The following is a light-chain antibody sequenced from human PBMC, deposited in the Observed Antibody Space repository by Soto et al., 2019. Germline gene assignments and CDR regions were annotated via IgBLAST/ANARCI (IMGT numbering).Light chain of an antibody. V-gene: IGLV2-11*01. J-gene: IGLJ2*01. CDR3: SSYTDGSTVI. CDR1: SSDVGGYNF. CDR2: DVT. Sequence: QSALTQSRSVSGSPGQSVTISCTGTSSDVGGYNFVSWYQQYPGKAPKLIIYDVTKRPSGVPDRFSGSKSGNTASLTISGLQTDDEADYYCSSYTDGSTVIFGGGTKLTVL.